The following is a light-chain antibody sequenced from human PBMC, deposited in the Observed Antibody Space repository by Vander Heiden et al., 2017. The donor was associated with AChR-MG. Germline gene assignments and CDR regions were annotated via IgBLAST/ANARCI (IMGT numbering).Light chain of an antibody. CDR3: QQYNNWPPHT. CDR2: GAS. Sequence: EIVMTQSPATLSVSPGERATLSCTARQSVSSNLAWYQQKPGQAPRLLIYGASTRATGIPARFSGSGSGTEFTLTISSRQSEDFAVYYCQQYNNWPPHTFGGGTKVEIK. J-gene: IGKJ4*01. V-gene: IGKV3-15*01. CDR1: QSVSSN.